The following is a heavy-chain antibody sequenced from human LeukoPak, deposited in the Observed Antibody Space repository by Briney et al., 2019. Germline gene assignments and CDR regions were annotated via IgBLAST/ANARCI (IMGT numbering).Heavy chain of an antibody. Sequence: SETLSLTCAVYGGSFSGYYWSWIRQPPGKGLEWIGEIKHSGSTNYNPSLKSRVTISVDTSKNQFSLKLSSVTAADTAVYYCARGRGSWFDPWGQGTLVTVSS. CDR2: IKHSGST. V-gene: IGHV4-34*01. CDR3: ARGRGSWFDP. J-gene: IGHJ5*02. CDR1: GGSFSGYY. D-gene: IGHD3-16*01.